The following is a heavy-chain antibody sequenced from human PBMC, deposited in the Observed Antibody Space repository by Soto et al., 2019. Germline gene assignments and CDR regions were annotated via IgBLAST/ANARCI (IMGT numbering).Heavy chain of an antibody. D-gene: IGHD2-21*02. CDR3: ARQRPTVVTPAYFPH. CDR1: GESISSSSYY. CDR2: IYYSGPT. J-gene: IGHJ4*02. Sequence: SENLRVTCIVSGESISSSSYYWCWIRLPPGKGLEWLGRIYYSGPTYYNPSFKSRVTISIATSKNQFSPKLSAVTATDTAVYYCARQRPTVVTPAYFPHWGQGAMVSVS. V-gene: IGHV4-39*01.